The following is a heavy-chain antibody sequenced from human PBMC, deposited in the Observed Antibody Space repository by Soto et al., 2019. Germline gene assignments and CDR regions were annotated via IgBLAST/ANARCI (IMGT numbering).Heavy chain of an antibody. J-gene: IGHJ6*02. CDR3: AREDTAMVGADGYYYYGMDV. CDR2: IIPIFGTA. D-gene: IGHD5-18*01. Sequence: QVQLVQSGAEVKKPGSSVKVSCKASGGTFSSYAISWVRQAPGQGLEWMGGIIPIFGTANYAQKFQGRVTITADESTSTAYMDLSSLRSEDTAVYYCAREDTAMVGADGYYYYGMDVWGQGTTVTVSS. V-gene: IGHV1-69*01. CDR1: GGTFSSYA.